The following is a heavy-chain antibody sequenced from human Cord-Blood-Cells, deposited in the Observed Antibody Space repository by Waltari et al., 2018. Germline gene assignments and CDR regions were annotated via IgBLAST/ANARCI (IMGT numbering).Heavy chain of an antibody. CDR3: ARHKTNFDY. Sequence: QVQLQQWGAGLLQPPQPLSLTCAVYGGAFSGYYWSWIRQPPGKGLEWIGEINHSGSTNYNPSLKSRVTISVDTSKNQFSLKLSSVTAADTAVYYCARHKTNFDYWGQGTLVTVSS. V-gene: IGHV4-34*01. CDR1: GGAFSGYY. J-gene: IGHJ4*02. CDR2: INHSGST.